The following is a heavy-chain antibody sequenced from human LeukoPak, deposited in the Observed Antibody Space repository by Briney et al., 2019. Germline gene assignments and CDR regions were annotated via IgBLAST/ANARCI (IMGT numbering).Heavy chain of an antibody. J-gene: IGHJ1*01. CDR1: GYTLTELS. CDR2: IIPIFGTA. Sequence: ASVKVSCKVSGYTLTELSMHWVRQAPGQGLEWMGGIIPIFGTANYAQKFQGRVTITADESTSTAYMELSSLRSEDTAVYYCAAPVAGTRYFQHWGQGTLVTVSS. D-gene: IGHD6-19*01. V-gene: IGHV1-69*13. CDR3: AAPVAGTRYFQH.